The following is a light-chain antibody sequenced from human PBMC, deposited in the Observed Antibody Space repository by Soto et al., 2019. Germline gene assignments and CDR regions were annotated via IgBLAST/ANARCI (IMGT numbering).Light chain of an antibody. V-gene: IGKV3-11*01. CDR1: QSVGIK. CDR2: DIV. Sequence: TVLTQSPATLSLSPGERATLSCRASQSVGIKLAWYQQKPGQSPRLLIYDIVNRATGIPARFSGSGAGTDFTLTITSLEPEDFAVYYRHHRDGWPATFGQGTKVEI. J-gene: IGKJ1*01. CDR3: HHRDGWPAT.